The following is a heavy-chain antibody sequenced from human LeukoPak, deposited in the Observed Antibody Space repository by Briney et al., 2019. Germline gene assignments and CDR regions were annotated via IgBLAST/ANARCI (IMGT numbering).Heavy chain of an antibody. V-gene: IGHV3-23*01. CDR1: GFTFSSYA. Sequence: GGSLRLSCAASGFTFSSYAMSWVRQAPGKGLEWVSAISGSGGSTYYADSVKGRFTISRDNSKNTLYLQMNSLRAEDTAVYYCAKPPRGSSSRLIDYWGQGTQVTVSS. CDR2: ISGSGGST. D-gene: IGHD6-6*01. J-gene: IGHJ4*02. CDR3: AKPPRGSSSRLIDY.